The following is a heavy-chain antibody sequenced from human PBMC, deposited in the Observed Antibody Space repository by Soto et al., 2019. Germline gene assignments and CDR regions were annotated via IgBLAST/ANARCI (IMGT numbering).Heavy chain of an antibody. CDR1: GGSISSSSYY. CDR2: IYYSGSS. CDR3: ARHSNEYRKSLDY. Sequence: SETLSLTCTVSGGSISSSSYYWGWIRQPPGKGLEWIAYIYYSGSSNSNPSLKSRVTISVDTSKNQFSLKLSSVTAADTAVYYCARHSNEYRKSLDYWGQGTLVTVSS. D-gene: IGHD6-13*01. J-gene: IGHJ4*02. V-gene: IGHV4-61*05.